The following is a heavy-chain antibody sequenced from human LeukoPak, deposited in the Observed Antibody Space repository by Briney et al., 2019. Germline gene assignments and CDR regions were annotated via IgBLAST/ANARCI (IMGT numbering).Heavy chain of an antibody. V-gene: IGHV3-48*02. J-gene: IGHJ4*02. CDR3: ARGPLGWSDY. CDR1: GFTLSSYD. Sequence: PGGSLRLSCAASGFTLSSYDMNWVRQAPGKGLEWVSFISESGSSIYYAESVMGRFTISRDNAKNSVSLQMNSLTDEDTAVYYCARGPLGWSDYWGQGVLVTVSS. CDR2: ISESGSSI. D-gene: IGHD1-26*01.